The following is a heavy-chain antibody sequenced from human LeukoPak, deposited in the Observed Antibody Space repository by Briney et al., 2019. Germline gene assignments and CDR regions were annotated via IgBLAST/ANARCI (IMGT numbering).Heavy chain of an antibody. V-gene: IGHV1-69*05. CDR1: GGTFSSYA. Sequence: SVKVSCKASGGTFSSYAISWVRQAPGQGLEWMGGIIPIFGTANYAQKFQGRVTITTDESTSTAYMELSSLRSEDTAVYYCARGRLMSPGALDIWGQGTMVTVSS. D-gene: IGHD2-8*01. J-gene: IGHJ3*02. CDR2: IIPIFGTA. CDR3: ARGRLMSPGALDI.